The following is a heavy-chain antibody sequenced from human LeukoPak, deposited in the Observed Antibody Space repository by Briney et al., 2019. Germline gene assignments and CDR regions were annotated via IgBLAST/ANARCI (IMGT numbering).Heavy chain of an antibody. CDR2: IYDSGST. D-gene: IGHD3-22*01. CDR3: ARDMSYYDSRDAFDI. Sequence: SETLSLTCNVSGESVRHYYWSWIRQPAGKGLEWIGRIYDSGSTNYNPFFNSRVTMSVDTSKNQFSLNLSSVTAADTAVYYCARDMSYYDSRDAFDIWGQGTMVTVFS. J-gene: IGHJ3*02. V-gene: IGHV4-4*07. CDR1: GESVRHYY.